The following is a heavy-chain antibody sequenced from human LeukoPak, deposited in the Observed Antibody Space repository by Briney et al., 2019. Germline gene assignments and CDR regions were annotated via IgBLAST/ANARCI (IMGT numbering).Heavy chain of an antibody. CDR1: GGSISGQY. D-gene: IGHD3-10*01. CDR2: IYYTGIT. Sequence: SETLSLTCTVSGGSISGQYWSLIRQPPGKGLEWIGYIYYTGITKYNPSLKSRVTISVDTSKNQFSLRLTSVTAADTAVYYCAKVSFHYHSGNYGWYFDSWGQGTLVTVSS. J-gene: IGHJ4*02. V-gene: IGHV4-59*11. CDR3: AKVSFHYHSGNYGWYFDS.